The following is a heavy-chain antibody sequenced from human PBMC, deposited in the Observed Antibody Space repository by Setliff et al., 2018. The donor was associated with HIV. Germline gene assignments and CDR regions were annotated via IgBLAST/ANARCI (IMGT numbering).Heavy chain of an antibody. CDR2: INPRGGIT. J-gene: IGHJ4*02. CDR3: ATTQDGPGGNYFDS. D-gene: IGHD3-16*01. Sequence: ASVKVSCKASGYTFTSYGIGWVRQALGQGFEWMGIINPRGGITTYSQNFQGRVTMTRDTSTSTIYMELSSLRSEDTAVYYCATTQDGPGGNYFDSWGQGTLVTVSS. V-gene: IGHV1-46*01. CDR1: GYTFTSYG.